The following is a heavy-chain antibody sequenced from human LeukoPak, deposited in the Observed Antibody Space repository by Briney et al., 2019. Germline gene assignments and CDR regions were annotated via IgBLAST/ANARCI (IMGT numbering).Heavy chain of an antibody. CDR2: INSDGSST. Sequence: PGGSLRLSCAASGFTFSSYWMHWVRQAPGKGLVWVSRINSDGSSTSYADSVKGRFTISRDNAKNTLYLQMNSLRAEDTAVYYWARDGMVRGVITRPFDYWGQGTLVTVSS. J-gene: IGHJ4*02. V-gene: IGHV3-74*01. CDR1: GFTFSSYW. CDR3: ARDGMVRGVITRPFDY. D-gene: IGHD3-10*01.